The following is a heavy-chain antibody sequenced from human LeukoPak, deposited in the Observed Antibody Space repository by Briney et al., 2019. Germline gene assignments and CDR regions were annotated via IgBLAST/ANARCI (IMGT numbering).Heavy chain of an antibody. CDR2: IIPIFGTA. Sequence: SVKVSCKASGGTFSSYAISWVRQAPGQGLEWMGGIIPIFGTANYAQKFQGRVTITADESTSTAYMELSSLRSEDTAVYYCARRRRDGYLYDYWGQGTLVTVSS. D-gene: IGHD5-24*01. J-gene: IGHJ4*02. CDR1: GGTFSSYA. CDR3: ARRRRDGYLYDY. V-gene: IGHV1-69*13.